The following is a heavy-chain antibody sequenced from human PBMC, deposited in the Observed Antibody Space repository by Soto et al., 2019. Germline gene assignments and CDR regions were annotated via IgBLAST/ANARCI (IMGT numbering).Heavy chain of an antibody. CDR2: ISAHNGNT. CDR3: ARGRYGDY. CDR1: GYTFTSYG. Sequence: QVHLVQSGDEMMKPGASVKVSCKGSGYTFTSYGITWVRQAPGQGLEWMGWISAHNGNTNYAQKLQGRVTVTRDTSTSTAYMELRSLRSDDTAVFYCARGRYGDYWGQGALVTVSS. V-gene: IGHV1-18*01. J-gene: IGHJ4*02. D-gene: IGHD1-1*01.